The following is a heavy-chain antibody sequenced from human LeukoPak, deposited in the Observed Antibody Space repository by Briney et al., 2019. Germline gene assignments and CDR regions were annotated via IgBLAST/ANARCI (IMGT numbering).Heavy chain of an antibody. D-gene: IGHD5-18*01. CDR2: MNPNSGNT. CDR3: ARNVRDTGTFDN. Sequence: ASVKVSCKASGYTFTSYDINWVRQATGQGLEWTGWMNPNSGNTGYAQKFQGRVTMTRDTSISTAYMELSSLRSEDTAVYYCARNVRDTGTFDNWSQGTLVTVSS. J-gene: IGHJ4*02. V-gene: IGHV1-8*01. CDR1: GYTFTSYD.